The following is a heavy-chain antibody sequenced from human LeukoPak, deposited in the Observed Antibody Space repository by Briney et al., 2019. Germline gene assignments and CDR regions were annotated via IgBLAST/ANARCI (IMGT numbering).Heavy chain of an antibody. CDR1: GFTFSSYE. CDR3: ARGSYSSSWYPVGGYYYYMDV. D-gene: IGHD6-13*01. V-gene: IGHV3-48*03. CDR2: ISSSGSTI. J-gene: IGHJ6*03. Sequence: GGSLRLSCAASGFTFSSYEMNWVRQAPGKGLEWVSYISSSGSTIYYADSVKGRFTISRDNAKNSLYLQMNSLRAEDTAVYYCARGSYSSSWYPVGGYYYYMDVWGKGTTVTVSS.